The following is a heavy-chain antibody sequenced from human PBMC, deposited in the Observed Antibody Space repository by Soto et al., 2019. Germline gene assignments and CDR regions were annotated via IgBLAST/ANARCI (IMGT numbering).Heavy chain of an antibody. CDR2: IYSGGGT. V-gene: IGHV3-53*01. D-gene: IGHD6-6*01. Sequence: EVQLVESGGGLIQPGGSLRLSCAASGFTVSSNYMSWVRQAPGKGLEWVSVIYSGGGTYYADSVKGRFTISRDNSKNTLHLQMNSLRAEETAVDYCTGDSSSSPYYYGMDVWGQGTTVSVSS. CDR1: GFTVSSNY. J-gene: IGHJ6*02. CDR3: TGDSSSSPYYYGMDV.